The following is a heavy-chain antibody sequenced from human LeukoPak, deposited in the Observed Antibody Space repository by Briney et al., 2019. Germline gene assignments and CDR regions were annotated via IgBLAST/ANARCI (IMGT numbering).Heavy chain of an antibody. CDR1: GGSFSGYY. J-gene: IGHJ6*03. V-gene: IGHV4-34*01. D-gene: IGHD6-13*01. CDR2: INHSGST. Sequence: SETLSLTCAVYGGSFSGYYWSWIRQPPGKGLAWTGEINHSGSTNYNPSLKSRVTISVDTSKDQFSLKLSSVTAADTAVYYCARGLGGSWYYYYYMDVWGKGTTVTVSS. CDR3: ARGLGGSWYYYYYMDV.